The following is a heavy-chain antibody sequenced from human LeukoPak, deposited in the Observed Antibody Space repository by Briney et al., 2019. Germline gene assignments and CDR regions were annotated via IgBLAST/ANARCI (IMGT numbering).Heavy chain of an antibody. CDR1: GFTFSSYW. Sequence: GGSLRLSCGASGFTFSSYWMHWVRQAPGKGLVWVSRINSDGSSTSYADSAKGRFTISRDNAKNTLYLQMNSLRAEDTAVYYCARGWDGSGWYGWFDPWGQGTLVTVSS. CDR2: INSDGSST. D-gene: IGHD6-19*01. V-gene: IGHV3-74*01. CDR3: ARGWDGSGWYGWFDP. J-gene: IGHJ5*02.